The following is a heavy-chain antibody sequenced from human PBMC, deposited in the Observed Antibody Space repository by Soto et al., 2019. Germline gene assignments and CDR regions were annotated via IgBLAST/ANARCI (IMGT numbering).Heavy chain of an antibody. J-gene: IGHJ4*02. D-gene: IGHD2-15*01. Sequence: EVQLVESGGGLIQPGGSLRLSCAASGFTVSSSYMNWVRQAPGKGLEWVSVIYSGGTTYYAESVEGRFTISRDTSKNTLYLQMNSLGAEDTAVYYCARGKGSSVFFDYWGQGTLVTVSS. CDR1: GFTVSSSY. CDR2: IYSGGTT. CDR3: ARGKGSSVFFDY. V-gene: IGHV3-53*01.